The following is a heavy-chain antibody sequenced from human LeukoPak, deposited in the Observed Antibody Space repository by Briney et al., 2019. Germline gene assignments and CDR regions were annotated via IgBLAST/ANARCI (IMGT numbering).Heavy chain of an antibody. Sequence: GGSLRLSCTASGFTFGDYAMSWVRQAPGKGLEWVGFIRSKAYGGTTEYAASVKGRFTISRDDSKSIAYLQMNSLKTEDTAVYYCTRSFLGYCSSTSCYDGIINDHWGQGTLVTVSS. D-gene: IGHD2-2*01. V-gene: IGHV3-49*04. CDR3: TRSFLGYCSSTSCYDGIINDH. CDR1: GFTFGDYA. J-gene: IGHJ4*02. CDR2: IRSKAYGGTT.